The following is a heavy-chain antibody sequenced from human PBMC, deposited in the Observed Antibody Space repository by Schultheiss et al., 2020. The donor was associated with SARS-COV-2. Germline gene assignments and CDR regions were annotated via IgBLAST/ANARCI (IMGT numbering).Heavy chain of an antibody. J-gene: IGHJ4*02. Sequence: GGSLRLSCAASGFTFSSYGMHWVRQAPGKGLEWVAVIWYDGSNKYYADSVKGRFTISRDNSKNSLYLQMNSLRAEDTAVYYCARGANPWGYYFDYWGQGTLVTVSS. CDR1: GFTFSSYG. V-gene: IGHV3-33*01. CDR3: ARGANPWGYYFDY. D-gene: IGHD3-16*01. CDR2: IWYDGSNK.